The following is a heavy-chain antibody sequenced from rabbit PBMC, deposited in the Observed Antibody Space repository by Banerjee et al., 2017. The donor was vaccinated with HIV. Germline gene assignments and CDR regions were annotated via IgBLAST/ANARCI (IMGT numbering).Heavy chain of an antibody. D-gene: IGHD8-1*01. CDR3: ARDSYYTDINYYNL. V-gene: IGHV1S47*01. Sequence: QEPLKETGGGLVQPGASLTLTCTASGFSFSSSYYMCWVRQAPGKGLEWIACIYTGDGSTYYASWVNGRFTISRSTSLNTVTLQMTSLTAADTATYFCARDSYYTDINYYNLWGPGTLVTVS. J-gene: IGHJ4*01. CDR1: GFSFSSSYY. CDR2: IYTGDGST.